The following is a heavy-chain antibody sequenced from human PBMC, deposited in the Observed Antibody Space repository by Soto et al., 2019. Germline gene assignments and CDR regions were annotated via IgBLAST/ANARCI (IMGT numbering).Heavy chain of an antibody. J-gene: IGHJ5*02. CDR3: ARQGPARYCSSTSCYTSNWFDP. D-gene: IGHD2-2*02. CDR2: IYPGDSDT. Sequence: LKISCKGSGYSFTSYWIGWVRQMPGKGLEWRGIIYPGDSDTRYSPSFQGQVTISADKSISTAYLQWSSLKASDTAMYYCARQGPARYCSSTSCYTSNWFDPWGQGTLVTVSS. V-gene: IGHV5-51*01. CDR1: GYSFTSYW.